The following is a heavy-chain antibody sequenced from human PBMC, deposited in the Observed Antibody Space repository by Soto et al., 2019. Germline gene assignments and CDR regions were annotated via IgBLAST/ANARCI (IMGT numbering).Heavy chain of an antibody. V-gene: IGHV2-5*02. CDR1: GFSLSTSGVG. CDR2: IYLDDDK. J-gene: IGHJ6*02. D-gene: IGHD2-21*02. CDR3: IQSRCGGDCLQSYASHYYYGMDV. Sequence: QITLKESGPTLVKPTQTLTLTCTFSGFSLSTSGVGVGWIRQPPGKALEWLALIYLDDDKRYSPSLRSRLTISKDTSKNQVVLTMTNMDPLDTATYHCIQSRCGGDCLQSYASHYYYGMDVWGQGTTVTVSS.